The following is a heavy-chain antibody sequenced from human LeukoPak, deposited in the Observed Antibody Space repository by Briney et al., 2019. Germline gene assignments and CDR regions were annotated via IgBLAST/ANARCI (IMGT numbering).Heavy chain of an antibody. CDR2: ISYDGSNK. Sequence: PGGSLRLSCAASGFTFSSYAMHWVRQAPGKGLEWVAVISYDGSNKYYADSVKGRFTISRDNSKNTLYLQMNSLRAEDTAVYYCATTHASSYWGQGTLVTVS. V-gene: IGHV3-30-3*01. J-gene: IGHJ4*02. CDR3: ATTHASSY. D-gene: IGHD6-13*01. CDR1: GFTFSSYA.